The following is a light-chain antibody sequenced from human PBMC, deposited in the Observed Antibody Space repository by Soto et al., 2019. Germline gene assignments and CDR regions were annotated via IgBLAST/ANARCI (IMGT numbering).Light chain of an antibody. V-gene: IGKV3-20*01. J-gene: IGKJ1*01. CDR3: GQFVSSPPRT. Sequence: EIVLTQSPATLSVSPGERATLSCRASQSVSGDLAWYHHKPGQAPRLLIYGVSNRATGIPDRFSGSGSGTDFTLTINRLEPEDFAVYFCGQFVSSPPRTFGQGTKVDI. CDR1: QSVSGD. CDR2: GVS.